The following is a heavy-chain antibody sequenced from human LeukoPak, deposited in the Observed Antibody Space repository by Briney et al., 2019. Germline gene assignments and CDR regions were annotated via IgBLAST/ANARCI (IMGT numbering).Heavy chain of an antibody. CDR3: ARDQIGSW. Sequence: GGSLRLSCEASGFTFSDYYLSWIRQAPGKGLEWITYISGSSSHINYADSVKGRFTISRDNAKKSVYLQMDSLRVEDTAVYYCARDQIGSWWGQGTLVIVSS. D-gene: IGHD6-13*01. J-gene: IGHJ4*02. CDR2: ISGSSSHI. CDR1: GFTFSDYY. V-gene: IGHV3-11*06.